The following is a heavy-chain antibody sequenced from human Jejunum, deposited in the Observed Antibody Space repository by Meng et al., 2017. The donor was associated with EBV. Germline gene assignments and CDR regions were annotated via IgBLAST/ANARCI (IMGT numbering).Heavy chain of an antibody. Sequence: EIPLGGSGGGLVQPGDSLRPSCAASGFTLSTYWMHWVRQAPGKGLVWVSRISSDGRSITYADSVKGRFTISRDNAKNTLYLQMNSLRVEDTAVYYCATGQGDSRYYFDSWSQGTLVTVSS. CDR3: ATGQGDSRYYFDS. J-gene: IGHJ4*02. D-gene: IGHD3-10*01. CDR1: GFTLSTYW. CDR2: ISSDGRSI. V-gene: IGHV3-74*01.